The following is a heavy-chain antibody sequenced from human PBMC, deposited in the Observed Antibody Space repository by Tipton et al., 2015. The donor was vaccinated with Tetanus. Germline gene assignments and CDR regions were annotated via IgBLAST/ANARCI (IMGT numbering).Heavy chain of an antibody. CDR2: IGDTEFVT. Sequence: SLRLSCEASGFTFSTYPFHWVRQAPGKGLEWVAAIGDTEFVTYYADSLKGRFTISRDNSKNTLSLQMISLRAEDTAIYYCARGRERCRGTNCHRATDYWGQGTLVTVSS. CDR3: ARGRERCRGTNCHRATDY. V-gene: IGHV3-23*01. CDR1: GFTFSTYP. D-gene: IGHD2-2*01. J-gene: IGHJ4*02.